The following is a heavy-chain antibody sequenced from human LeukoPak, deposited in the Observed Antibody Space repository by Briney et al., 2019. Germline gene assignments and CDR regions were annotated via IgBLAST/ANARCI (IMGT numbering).Heavy chain of an antibody. CDR2: TYCRSKWYN. Sequence: SQTLSLTCAISGDSLSSNSAAWNWIRQSPSSGLEWLGRTYCRSKWYNEYAISVKSRITINPDTSKHQFSLQLNSVTPEDTAVYYCARGWEPYSSSFDYWGQGTLVTVSS. V-gene: IGHV6-1*01. D-gene: IGHD6-13*01. J-gene: IGHJ4*02. CDR3: ARGWEPYSSSFDY. CDR1: GDSLSSNSAA.